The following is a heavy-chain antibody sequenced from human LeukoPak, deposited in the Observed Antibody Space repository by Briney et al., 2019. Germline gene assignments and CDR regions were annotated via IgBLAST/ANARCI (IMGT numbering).Heavy chain of an antibody. CDR2: IYYSGST. D-gene: IGHD6-25*01. CDR1: GGSISSYY. Sequence: SETLSLTCTVSGGSISSYYWSWIRQPPGKGLEWVGYIYYSGSTKYNPSLNSRVTISVDTSKNQFSLKLSSVTAADTAVYYCARLMRLRGGYYFDYWGQGTLVTVSS. V-gene: IGHV4-59*12. J-gene: IGHJ4*02. CDR3: ARLMRLRGGYYFDY.